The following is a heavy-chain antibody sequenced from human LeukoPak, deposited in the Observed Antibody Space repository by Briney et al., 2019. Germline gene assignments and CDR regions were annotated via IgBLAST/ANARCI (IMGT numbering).Heavy chain of an antibody. D-gene: IGHD5-18*01. CDR1: GGSISSGGYY. V-gene: IGHV4-31*03. Sequence: SQTLSLTCTVSGGSISSGGYYWSWIRQHPGKGLEWIEYISYSGSTYYNPSLNSRVTISVGTSKSQFSLKLSSVTAADTAVYYCARVRGYSYGELDYLGQGTLVTVSS. CDR2: ISYSGST. J-gene: IGHJ4*02. CDR3: ARVRGYSYGELDY.